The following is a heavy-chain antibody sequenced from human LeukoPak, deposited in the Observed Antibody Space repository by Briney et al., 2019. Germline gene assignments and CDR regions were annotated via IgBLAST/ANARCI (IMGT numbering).Heavy chain of an antibody. CDR1: GFTFSSNA. CDR3: AKDEMEYYGSGSNFDY. Sequence: AESLRLSCAASGFTFSSNAMSWGRQAPEKGLEWVSAISAIVASRYYEDSVKGRLTISRHNPKNTLYSQINSPRPEETAVYYGAKDEMEYYGSGSNFDYWGQGTLVTVSS. D-gene: IGHD3-10*01. CDR2: ISAIVASR. V-gene: IGHV3-23*01. J-gene: IGHJ4*02.